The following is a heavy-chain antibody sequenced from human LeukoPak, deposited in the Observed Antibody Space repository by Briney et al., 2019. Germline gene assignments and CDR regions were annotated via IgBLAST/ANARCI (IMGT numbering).Heavy chain of an antibody. J-gene: IGHJ4*02. CDR1: GFSFSTFA. D-gene: IGHD6-13*01. V-gene: IGHV3-30-3*01. CDR3: ARVGSSSWYYFDY. CDR2: ISSDGSNK. Sequence: GGSLRLSCAASGFSFSTFAMHWARQAPGKGLEWVAVISSDGSNKYTADSVKGRFTISRDNAKNSLYLQMNSLRAEDTAVYYCARVGSSSWYYFDYWGQGTLVTVSS.